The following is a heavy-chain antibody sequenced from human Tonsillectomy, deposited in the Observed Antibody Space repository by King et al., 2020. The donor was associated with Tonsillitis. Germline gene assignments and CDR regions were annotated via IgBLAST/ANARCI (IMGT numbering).Heavy chain of an antibody. J-gene: IGHJ4*02. CDR2: IYNSGYT. CDR3: ARDQGSEKWPPHLDY. D-gene: IGHD3-10*01. V-gene: IGHV4-4*07. CDR1: GGSISSYY. Sequence: VQLQESGPGLVKPSETLSLTCTVSGGSISSYYWSWIRQPAGKGLEWIGRIYNSGYTNHNPSLKSRVTMSVDTSKKQFSLKLSPVTAADTPVYYCARDQGSEKWPPHLDYWGQGTLVTVSS.